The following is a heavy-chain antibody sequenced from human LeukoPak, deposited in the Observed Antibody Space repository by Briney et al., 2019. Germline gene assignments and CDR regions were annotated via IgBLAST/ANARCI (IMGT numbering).Heavy chain of an antibody. V-gene: IGHV1-18*01. D-gene: IGHD3-22*01. CDR1: GYTFTSYG. Sequence: ASVKVSCKASGYTFTSYGISWWRQPPRQGLEGMRWFIGYNDTTNYAKTFQRRVTMTTDTSTSTAYMELRSLRSDDTAAYYCAREFYDSSGAFWFDPWGQGTLVTVSS. CDR2: FIGYNDTT. CDR3: AREFYDSSGAFWFDP. J-gene: IGHJ5*02.